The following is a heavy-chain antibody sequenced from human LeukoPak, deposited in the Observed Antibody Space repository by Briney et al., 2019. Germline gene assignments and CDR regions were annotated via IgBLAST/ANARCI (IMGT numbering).Heavy chain of an antibody. CDR3: ARQRIAAAWFDP. Sequence: GASVKVSCKASGYTFTSYYMHWVRQAPGQGLEWMGIINPSGGSTSYAQKFQGRVTMTRDMSTSTVYMELSSLRSEDTAVYYCARQRIAAAWFDPWGQETLVTVSS. CDR2: INPSGGST. CDR1: GYTFTSYY. V-gene: IGHV1-46*01. D-gene: IGHD6-13*01. J-gene: IGHJ5*02.